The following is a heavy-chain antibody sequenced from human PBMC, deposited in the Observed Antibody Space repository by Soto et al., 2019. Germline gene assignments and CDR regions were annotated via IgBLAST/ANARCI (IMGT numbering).Heavy chain of an antibody. CDR1: GFTFSSHW. D-gene: IGHD6-6*01. J-gene: IGHJ6*02. V-gene: IGHV3-7*01. Sequence: PGGSLRLSCAASGFTFSSHWMSWVRQAPGKGLEWVANIKQDGSEKYYVDSVKGRFTISRDNAKNSLYLQMNSLRAEDTALYYCASATYSSSSRYYYYYYGMDVWGQGTTVTV. CDR2: IKQDGSEK. CDR3: ASATYSSSSRYYYYYYGMDV.